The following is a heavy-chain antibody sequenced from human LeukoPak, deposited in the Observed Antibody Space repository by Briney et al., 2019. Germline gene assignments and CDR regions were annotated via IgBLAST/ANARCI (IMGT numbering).Heavy chain of an antibody. J-gene: IGHJ4*02. CDR3: AREEGVGCSSTSCYSGSIDY. CDR1: GYTFTGYY. V-gene: IGHV1-2*02. D-gene: IGHD2-2*01. Sequence: ASVKVSCKASGYTFTGYYMHWVRQAPGQGLEWMGWINPNSGGTNYAQKFQGRVTMTRDTSISTAYMELSRLRSDDTAVYYCAREEGVGCSSTSCYSGSIDYWGQGTLVTVCS. CDR2: INPNSGGT.